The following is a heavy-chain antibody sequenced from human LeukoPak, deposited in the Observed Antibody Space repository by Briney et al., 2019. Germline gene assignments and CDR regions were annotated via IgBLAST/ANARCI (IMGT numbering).Heavy chain of an antibody. CDR3: ARGGLGREAFDI. V-gene: IGHV4-59*01. J-gene: IGHJ3*02. CDR1: GGSISSYY. D-gene: IGHD7-27*01. Sequence: SETLSLTCTVSGGSISSYYWSWVRQPPGKGLEWIGYIYYSGSTNYNPSLKSRVTISVDTSKNQFSLKLSSVTAADTAVYYCARGGLGREAFDIWGQGTMVTVSS. CDR2: IYYSGST.